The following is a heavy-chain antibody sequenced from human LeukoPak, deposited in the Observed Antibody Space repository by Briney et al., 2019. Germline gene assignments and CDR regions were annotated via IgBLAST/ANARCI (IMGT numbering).Heavy chain of an antibody. CDR1: GFTFSDYY. D-gene: IGHD3-22*01. J-gene: IGHJ4*02. V-gene: IGHV3-11*01. Sequence: GGSLRLSCAASGFTFSDYYMSWIRQAPGKGLEWVSYISSSGSTIYYADSVKGRFTISRDNAKNSLYLQMNSLRAEDTVVYYCARDDSSGYYEYWGQGTLVTVSS. CDR3: ARDDSSGYYEY. CDR2: ISSSGSTI.